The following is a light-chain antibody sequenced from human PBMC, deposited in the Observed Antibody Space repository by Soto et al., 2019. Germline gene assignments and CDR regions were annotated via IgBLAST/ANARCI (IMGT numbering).Light chain of an antibody. CDR3: QQSYKMPS. V-gene: IGKV3D-20*01. CDR1: RPLLRDY. J-gene: IGKJ5*01. Sequence: EVTLKQSPATVSLSPGETATLSFGASRPLLRDYLAWYQQKPGLAPRLIIYDVSKRATGIPDRFSGSGSGTEFTLSISGLEPEDFGTYYCQQSYKMPSFAQRTRLEIK. CDR2: DVS.